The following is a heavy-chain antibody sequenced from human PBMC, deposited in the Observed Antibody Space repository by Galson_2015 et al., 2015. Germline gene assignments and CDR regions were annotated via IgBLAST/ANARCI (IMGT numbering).Heavy chain of an antibody. J-gene: IGHJ6*02. CDR3: AKTPVAGPVHYYYGMDV. V-gene: IGHV3-30*18. CDR2: IRYDGTNK. D-gene: IGHD6-19*01. Sequence: SLRLSCAASGFTFKSFGMHWVRQAPGKGLEWMTVIRYDGTNKYYADSVKGRFTISRDNSKNTLYLQMNSLRVEDTAVYYCAKTPVAGPVHYYYGMDVWGQGTTVTVSS. CDR1: GFTFKSFG.